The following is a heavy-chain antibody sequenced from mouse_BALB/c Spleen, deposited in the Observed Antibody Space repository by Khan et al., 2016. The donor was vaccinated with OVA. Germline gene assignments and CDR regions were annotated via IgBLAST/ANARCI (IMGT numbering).Heavy chain of an antibody. CDR2: INSNTGEA. CDR3: VRGGRRAMDY. D-gene: IGHD3-3*01. Sequence: QIQLVQSGPELKKPGETVKISCKASGYTFTNYGMNWVKQAPGKGLKWMGWINSNTGEATYADDFKGRFAFSLEPSASTAYLQIKHLKTEDTATYFCVRGGRRAMDYWGQGTSVTVSS. CDR1: GYTFTNYG. J-gene: IGHJ4*01. V-gene: IGHV9-3-1*01.